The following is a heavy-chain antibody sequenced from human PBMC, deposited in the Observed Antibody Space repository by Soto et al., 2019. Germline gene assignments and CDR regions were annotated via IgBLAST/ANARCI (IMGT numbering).Heavy chain of an antibody. V-gene: IGHV4-4*07. J-gene: IGHJ6*02. CDR3: ARGAPFFDFWSGGGYGMDV. CDR1: GGSISSYY. D-gene: IGHD3-3*01. Sequence: QVQLQESGPGLVKPSETLSLTCTVSGGSISSYYWSWIRQPAGKGLEWIGRIYTSGSTNYNPSLKSRVPMSVGTSKNQFSLKLSSVTAADTAVYYCARGAPFFDFWSGGGYGMDVWGQGTTVTVSS. CDR2: IYTSGST.